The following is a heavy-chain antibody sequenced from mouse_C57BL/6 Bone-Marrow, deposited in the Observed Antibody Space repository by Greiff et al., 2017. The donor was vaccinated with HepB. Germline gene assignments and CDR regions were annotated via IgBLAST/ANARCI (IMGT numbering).Heavy chain of an antibody. CDR3: TGRSSYEYFDV. CDR2: IRNKANNHAT. D-gene: IGHD1-1*01. J-gene: IGHJ1*03. CDR1: GFTFSDAW. Sequence: EVQLVESGGGLVQPGGSMKLSCAASGFTFSDAWMDWVRQSPEKGLEWVAEIRNKANNHATYYAESVKGRFTISRDDSKSSVYLQMNSLRAEDTGIYYCTGRSSYEYFDVWGTGTTVTVSS. V-gene: IGHV6-6*01.